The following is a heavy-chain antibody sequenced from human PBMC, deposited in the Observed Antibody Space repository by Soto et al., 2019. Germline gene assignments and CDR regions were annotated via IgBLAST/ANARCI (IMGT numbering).Heavy chain of an antibody. V-gene: IGHV3-13*04. CDR1: GFTFSSYD. CDR3: ARATGPTLLQD. CDR2: IGTAGDT. Sequence: VGSLRLSCSASGFTFSSYDMHWVRQGLGKGLEWGSAIGTAGDTNYAGSVKGRFTISRENAKNSLYLQMNSLRAGDTAIYFCARATGPTLLQDWGQGTRGAVSS. J-gene: IGHJ4*02.